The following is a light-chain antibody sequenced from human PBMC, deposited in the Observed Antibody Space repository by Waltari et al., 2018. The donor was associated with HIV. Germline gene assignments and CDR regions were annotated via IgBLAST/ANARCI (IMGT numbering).Light chain of an antibody. CDR1: SSNVRNNY. Sequence: QSVLAQPRSVSGTPGQRVNISCSGSSSNVRNNYVYWYQQVPGVAPKLLIYRNNQRPSGVPDRFSGSGSGTSASLAISGLRTEDEAEYYCAAWDDRLSGRLFGGGTKVTVL. V-gene: IGLV1-47*01. CDR2: RNN. CDR3: AAWDDRLSGRL. J-gene: IGLJ2*01.